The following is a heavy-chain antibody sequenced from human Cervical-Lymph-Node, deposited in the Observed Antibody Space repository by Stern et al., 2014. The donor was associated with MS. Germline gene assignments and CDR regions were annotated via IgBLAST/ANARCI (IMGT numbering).Heavy chain of an antibody. CDR2: ISYSGST. J-gene: IGHJ4*02. CDR1: GGSVNSGSYY. Sequence: QVQLQESGPGLVKPSETLSLTCTVSGGSVNSGSYYWSWIRQPPGKGLEWIGYISYSGSTKYKPSLKSRVTISVDTSKNQFSLKLSSVTAADTAVYYCARESSGGYRWGQGTLVTVSS. CDR3: ARESSGGYR. V-gene: IGHV4-61*01. D-gene: IGHD5-18*01.